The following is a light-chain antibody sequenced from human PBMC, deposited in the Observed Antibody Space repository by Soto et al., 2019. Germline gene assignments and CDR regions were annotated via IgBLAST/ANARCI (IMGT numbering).Light chain of an antibody. CDR2: DNN. CDR1: SSNIGNNY. J-gene: IGLJ1*01. V-gene: IGLV1-51*01. CDR3: GTWDTSLSAV. Sequence: QSVLTQPPSVSAAPGQKVTISCSGSSSNIGNNYVSWYQHLPGTAPKLLIYDNNKRPSGIPDRFSGSKSGTSATLGITGLQTRDEADYYCGTWDTSLSAVFGTGTKLTVL.